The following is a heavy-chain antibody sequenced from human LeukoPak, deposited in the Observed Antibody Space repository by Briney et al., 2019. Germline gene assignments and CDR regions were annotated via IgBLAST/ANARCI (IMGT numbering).Heavy chain of an antibody. J-gene: IGHJ4*02. CDR2: INQDGSEK. Sequence: PGGSLRLSCAASGFTFSSYWMTWVRQAPGKGLEWVANINQDGSEKYYVDSVKGRFTISRDDAKNSLYLQMNSLRAEDTAIYYCAKVLKGHYFDYWGQGTLVTVSS. V-gene: IGHV3-7*03. CDR3: AKVLKGHYFDY. CDR1: GFTFSSYW.